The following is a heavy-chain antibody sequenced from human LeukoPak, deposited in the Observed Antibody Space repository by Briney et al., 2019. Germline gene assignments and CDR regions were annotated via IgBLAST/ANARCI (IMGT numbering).Heavy chain of an antibody. V-gene: IGHV3-30*18. Sequence: PGGSLRLSCAASGFTFSSYGMHWVRQAPCQGLEWVAVISYDGSNKYYEDSVKGRFTISRDNSKNTLYLQMNSLRAEDTAVYYCAKDGHREKTVTTDFQHWGQGTLVTVSS. CDR1: GFTFSSYG. CDR3: AKDGHREKTVTTDFQH. J-gene: IGHJ1*01. D-gene: IGHD4-17*01. CDR2: ISYDGSNK.